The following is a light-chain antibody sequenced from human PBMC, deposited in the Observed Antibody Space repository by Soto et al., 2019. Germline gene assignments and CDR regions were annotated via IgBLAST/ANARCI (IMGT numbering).Light chain of an antibody. CDR2: EVV. J-gene: IGLJ1*01. CDR3: KSYAGSNTYV. CDR1: KNDIGVYDF. V-gene: IGLV2-8*01. Sequence: LTQPPSASGSSGQSVTISCTGTKNDIGVYDFVSWYQHHPGKAPRLIIYEVVQRPSGVPDRFSGSKSGNTASLTVSGLQAADEADYFCKSYAGSNTYVFGSGTKLTVL.